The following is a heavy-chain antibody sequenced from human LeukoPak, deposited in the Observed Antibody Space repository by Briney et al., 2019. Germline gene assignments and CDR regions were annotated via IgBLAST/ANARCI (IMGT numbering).Heavy chain of an antibody. V-gene: IGHV1-3*01. CDR3: ARDINPSTKYCSGGSCFSAFDP. J-gene: IGHJ5*02. Sequence: GASVKVSCKASGYTFTSYAMHWVRQAPGQRLEWMGWINAGNGNTKYSQKFQGRVTITRDTSASTAYMELSSLRSEDTAVYYCARDINPSTKYCSGGSCFSAFDPWGQGTLVTVSS. CDR1: GYTFTSYA. D-gene: IGHD2-15*01. CDR2: INAGNGNT.